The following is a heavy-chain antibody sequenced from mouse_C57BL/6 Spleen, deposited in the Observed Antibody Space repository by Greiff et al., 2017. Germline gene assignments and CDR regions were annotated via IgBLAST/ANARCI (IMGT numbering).Heavy chain of an antibody. CDR1: GYTFTDYY. D-gene: IGHD1-1*01. J-gene: IGHJ2*01. Sequence: EVQLQQSGPELVKPGASVKISCKASGYTFTDYYMNWVKQSHGKSLEWIGDINPNNGGTSYNQKFKGKATLTVDKSSSTAYMELRSLTSEDSAVYYCARTPRSSYFDYWGQGTTLTVSS. V-gene: IGHV1-26*01. CDR2: INPNNGGT. CDR3: ARTPRSSYFDY.